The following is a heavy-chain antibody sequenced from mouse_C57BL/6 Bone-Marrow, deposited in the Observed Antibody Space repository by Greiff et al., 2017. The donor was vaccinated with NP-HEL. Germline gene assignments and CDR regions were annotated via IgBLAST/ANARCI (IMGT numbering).Heavy chain of an antibody. D-gene: IGHD1-1*01. CDR3: VRWHYGSGYFDY. CDR2: IRSKSNNYAT. V-gene: IGHV10-1*01. CDR1: GFSFNTYA. Sequence: EVKLVESGGGLVQPKGSLKLSCAASGFSFNTYAMNWVRQAPGKGLEWVARIRSKSNNYATYYADSVKDRFTISRDDSESMLYLQMNNLKTEDTAMYYCVRWHYGSGYFDYWGQGTTLTVSS. J-gene: IGHJ2*01.